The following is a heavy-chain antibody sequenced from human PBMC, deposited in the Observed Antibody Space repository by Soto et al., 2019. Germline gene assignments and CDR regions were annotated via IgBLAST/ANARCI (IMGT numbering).Heavy chain of an antibody. CDR2: ISGTGGST. CDR1: GFTFTSYA. J-gene: IGHJ4*02. Sequence: GGSLRLSCAASGFTFTSYAMNWVRQAPGKGLEWVATISGTGGSTYYADSVKGRFTISRDNSKNTLYLQMNSLRVEDTAVYYCAKDRLGGNFDYWGQGNQVTVSS. CDR3: AKDRLGGNFDY. V-gene: IGHV3-23*01.